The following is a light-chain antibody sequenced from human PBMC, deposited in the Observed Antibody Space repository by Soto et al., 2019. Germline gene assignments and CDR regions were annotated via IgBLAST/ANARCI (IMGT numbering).Light chain of an antibody. J-gene: IGKJ3*01. CDR1: QSLLHSNGYNY. V-gene: IGKV2-28*01. CDR3: MQALQTLT. CDR2: LGS. Sequence: DIVMTQSPLSLPVTPGEPASISCRSSQSLLHSNGYNYLDWYLQKPGQSPQLLIYLGSNRASGVPDRFSGSGSGTDFTLKISRVEAEDVGVNYCMQALQTLTFGPGTKVDIK.